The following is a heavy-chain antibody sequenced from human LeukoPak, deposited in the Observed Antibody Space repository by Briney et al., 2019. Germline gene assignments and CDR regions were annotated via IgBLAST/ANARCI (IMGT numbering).Heavy chain of an antibody. J-gene: IGHJ6*03. D-gene: IGHD3-10*01. V-gene: IGHV4-61*05. Sequence: SETLSLTCSVSGGSISSSSSYWGWIRQPPGKGLESIGHISTSGSTNYNPSLKSRVTMSVDTSKNQFSLKLSSVTAADTAVYYCARVWFRYGSGSLYYYYMDVWGKGTTVTVSS. CDR2: ISTSGST. CDR1: GGSISSSSSY. CDR3: ARVWFRYGSGSLYYYYMDV.